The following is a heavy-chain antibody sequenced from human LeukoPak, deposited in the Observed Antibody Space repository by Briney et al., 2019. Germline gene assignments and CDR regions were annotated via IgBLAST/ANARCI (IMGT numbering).Heavy chain of an antibody. V-gene: IGHV3-48*01. J-gene: IGHJ4*02. CDR3: ARRFDYVWDNTRYLFGSEDY. CDR1: GFSFSSYS. D-gene: IGHD3-16*01. Sequence: PPGGSLRLSCAASGFSFSSYSMNWVRQAPGKGLEWVSYISSSTTTIYYADSVRGRFTISRDNAKNSLYLQMNSLRADDTAVYYCARRFDYVWDNTRYLFGSEDYWGQGTLVTVSS. CDR2: ISSSTTTI.